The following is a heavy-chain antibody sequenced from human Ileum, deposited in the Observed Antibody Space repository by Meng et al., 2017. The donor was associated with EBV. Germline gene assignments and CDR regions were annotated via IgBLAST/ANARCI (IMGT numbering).Heavy chain of an antibody. J-gene: IGHJ4*02. V-gene: IGHV3-23*01. CDR1: GFNLNIYA. Sequence: EVHRLEVGGGVVPPGGFLGLSCAASGFNLNIYAINWVRQAPGRGLEWVSGITASGGTSYYADSVKGRFSISRDNSANTVYLQMNSLRAEDTAVYFCSNLPYTYWGQGTLVTVSS. D-gene: IGHD2-2*01. CDR3: SNLPYTY. CDR2: ITASGGTS.